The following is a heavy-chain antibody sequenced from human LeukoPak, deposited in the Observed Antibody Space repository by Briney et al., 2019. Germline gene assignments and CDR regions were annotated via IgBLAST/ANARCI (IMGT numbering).Heavy chain of an antibody. V-gene: IGHV4-39*07. CDR3: ARGALLWFGDRMEYYFDY. D-gene: IGHD3-10*01. Sequence: SETLSLTCTVSGGSISSSRYYWGWIRQPPGKGLEWIGSIYYSGNTYYNPSLKSRVTISVDTSKNQFSLKLSSMTAADTAVYYCARGALLWFGDRMEYYFDYWGQGTLLTVSS. CDR2: IYYSGNT. CDR1: GGSISSSRYY. J-gene: IGHJ4*02.